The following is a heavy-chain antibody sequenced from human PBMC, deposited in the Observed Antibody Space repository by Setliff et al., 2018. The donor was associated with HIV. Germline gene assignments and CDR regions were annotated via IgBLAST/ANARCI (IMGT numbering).Heavy chain of an antibody. D-gene: IGHD3-22*01. Sequence: SETLSLTCAVSSYSISSGYYWGWIRQPPGKGLEWIGNIYHSGSTYYNPSLKSRVTISVDTSKDQFSLKLYSVTAADTADYFCAREIPYSYGGRGHPLWGQGTLVTVSS. V-gene: IGHV4-38-2*01. CDR1: SYSISSGYY. CDR3: AREIPYSYGGRGHPL. J-gene: IGHJ4*02. CDR2: IYHSGST.